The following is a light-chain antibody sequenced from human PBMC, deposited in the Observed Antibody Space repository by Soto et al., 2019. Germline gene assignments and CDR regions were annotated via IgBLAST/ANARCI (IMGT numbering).Light chain of an antibody. CDR2: EVS. Sequence: QSALTQPASVSGSPGQSITISCTGTSSDVGDYNYVSWYQQHPGKAPKLMIYEVSNRPSGVSNRFSGSKSGNTASLTISGLQAEDEADYYCCSLTISSPWVFGGGTKLPLL. J-gene: IGLJ3*02. CDR3: CSLTISSPWV. CDR1: SSDVGDYNY. V-gene: IGLV2-14*01.